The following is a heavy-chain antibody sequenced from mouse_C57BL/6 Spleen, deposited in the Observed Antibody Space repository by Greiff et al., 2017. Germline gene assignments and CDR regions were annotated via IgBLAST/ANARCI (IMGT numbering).Heavy chain of an antibody. Sequence: VMLVESGPGLVQPSQSLSITCTVSGFSLTSYGVHWVRQSPGKGLEWLGVICSGGSTDDNAAFISRLGISKDNSKSHVFFKMNSLQADDTAIYYCARDYYGSSYAMDYWGQGTSVTVSS. CDR1: GFSLTSYG. D-gene: IGHD1-1*01. CDR2: ICSGGST. V-gene: IGHV2-2*01. CDR3: ARDYYGSSYAMDY. J-gene: IGHJ4*01.